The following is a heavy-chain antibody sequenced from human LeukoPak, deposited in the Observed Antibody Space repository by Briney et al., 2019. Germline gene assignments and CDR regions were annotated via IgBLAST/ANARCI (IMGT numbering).Heavy chain of an antibody. CDR2: IIPIFGTA. D-gene: IGHD2-15*01. CDR3: ARDNCSGGSCYSGY. J-gene: IGHJ4*02. CDR1: GGTFSSYA. V-gene: IGHV1-69*06. Sequence: ASVKVSCKASGGTFSSYAISWVRQAPGQGLEWMGGIIPIFGTANYAQKFQGRVTITADKSTSTAYMELSSLRSEDTAVYYCARDNCSGGSCYSGYWGQGTLVTVSS.